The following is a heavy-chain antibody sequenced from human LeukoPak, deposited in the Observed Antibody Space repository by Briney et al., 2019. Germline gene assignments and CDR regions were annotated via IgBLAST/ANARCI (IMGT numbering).Heavy chain of an antibody. CDR3: ARDPAMVTSCFDC. CDR2: IWYDGSKT. D-gene: IGHD4-17*01. Sequence: GGSLRLSCAASGFMFSDYGMHWVRQAPGKGLEWVAVIWYDGSKTYYVDSVKGRFSISRDNSKSTLYLQMSSLKVEDTAIYYCARDPAMVTSCFDCWGQGTLVTVSS. V-gene: IGHV3-33*01. J-gene: IGHJ4*02. CDR1: GFMFSDYG.